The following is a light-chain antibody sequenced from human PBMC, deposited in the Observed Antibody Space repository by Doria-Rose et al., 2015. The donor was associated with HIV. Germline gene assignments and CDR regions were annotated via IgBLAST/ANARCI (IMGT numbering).Light chain of an antibody. CDR2: WAS. CDR3: QQYYDTPS. J-gene: IGKJ3*01. V-gene: IGKV4-1*01. CDR1: QSLLYTSKNY. Sequence: DIRMTQSPESLGMSLGESATLNCKSNQSLLYTSKNYLAWYQQKPGQPPKLLTYWASTRQSGVPARFSGSGSGTDFTLTISSLEAEDVAVYYCQQYYDTPSFGPGTTVDIK.